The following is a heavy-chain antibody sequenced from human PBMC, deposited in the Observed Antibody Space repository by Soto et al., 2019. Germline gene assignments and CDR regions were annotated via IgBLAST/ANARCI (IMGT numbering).Heavy chain of an antibody. J-gene: IGHJ3*02. CDR3: ARDLLVATGPDAFDI. CDR1: GFTFSSYS. D-gene: IGHD5-12*01. CDR2: ISSSSSYI. Sequence: PGGSLRLSCAASGFTFSSYSMNWVRQAPGKGLEWVSSISSSSSYIYYADSVKGRFTISRDNAKNSLYLQMNSLRAEDTAVYYCARDLLVATGPDAFDIWGQGTMVTVSS. V-gene: IGHV3-21*01.